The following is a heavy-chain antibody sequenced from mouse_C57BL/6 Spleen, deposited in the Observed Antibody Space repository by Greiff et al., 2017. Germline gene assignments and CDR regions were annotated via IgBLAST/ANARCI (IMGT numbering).Heavy chain of an antibody. D-gene: IGHD1-1*01. CDR1: GFNIKNTY. Sequence: EVPLQQSVAELVRPGASVKLSCTASGFNIKNTYMHWVKQRPERGLEWIGRIDPANGNTKYAPKFQGKATITADTSSNTAYLQLSSLTSEDTAIYYCAIITTVVAPNWYFDVWGTGTTVTVSS. V-gene: IGHV14-3*01. J-gene: IGHJ1*03. CDR3: AIITTVVAPNWYFDV. CDR2: IDPANGNT.